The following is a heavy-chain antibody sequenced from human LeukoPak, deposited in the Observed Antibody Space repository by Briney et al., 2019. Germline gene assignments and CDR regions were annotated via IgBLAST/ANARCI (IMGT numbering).Heavy chain of an antibody. CDR3: ARVASRYCSSTSCQYFDY. Sequence: SETLSLTCFVSGGSISSSTYYWGWIRQPPGTGLEWIGSMYYSGSTYYNPPLKSRVTISVDTSKNQFSLKLSSVTAADTAVYYCARVASRYCSSTSCQYFDYWGQGTLVTVSS. CDR1: GGSISSSTYY. D-gene: IGHD2-2*01. J-gene: IGHJ4*02. V-gene: IGHV4-39*07. CDR2: MYYSGST.